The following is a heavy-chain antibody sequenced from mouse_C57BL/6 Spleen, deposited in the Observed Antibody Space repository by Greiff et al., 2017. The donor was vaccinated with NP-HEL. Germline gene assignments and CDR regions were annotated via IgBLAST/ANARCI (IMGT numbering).Heavy chain of an antibody. V-gene: IGHV5-9-1*02. J-gene: IGHJ1*03. CDR3: TRGSPYYYGSSYVGYWYFDV. CDR2: ISSGGDYI. D-gene: IGHD1-1*01. Sequence: EVKLMESGEGLVKPGGSLKLSCAASGFTFSSYAMSWVRQTPEKRLEWVAYISSGGDYIYYADTVKGRFTISRDNARNTLYLQMSSLKSEDTAMYYCTRGSPYYYGSSYVGYWYFDVWGTGTTVTVSS. CDR1: GFTFSSYA.